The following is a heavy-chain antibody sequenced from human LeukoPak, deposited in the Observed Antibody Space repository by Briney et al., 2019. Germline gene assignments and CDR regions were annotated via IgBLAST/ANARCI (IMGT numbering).Heavy chain of an antibody. CDR1: GYTFTGYY. J-gene: IGHJ4*02. V-gene: IGHV1-2*02. CDR2: INPNSGGT. CDR3: ARGGSYYYGSFLDY. Sequence: GASVKVSCKASGYTFTGYYMHWVRQAPGQGLEWMGWINPNSGGTNYAQKFQGRVTMTRDTSMELGRLRSDDTAVYYCARGGSYYYGSFLDYWGQGTLVTVSS. D-gene: IGHD3-10*01.